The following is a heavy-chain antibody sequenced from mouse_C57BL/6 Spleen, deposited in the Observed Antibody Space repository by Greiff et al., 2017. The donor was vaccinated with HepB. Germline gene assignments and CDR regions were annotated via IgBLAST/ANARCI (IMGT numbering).Heavy chain of an antibody. CDR2: IYPGSGST. CDR1: GYTFTSYW. J-gene: IGHJ3*01. D-gene: IGHD1-1*01. CDR3: AVGYYGSSPWFAY. V-gene: IGHV1-55*01. Sequence: QVQLQQPGAELVKPGASVKMSCKASGYTFTSYWITWVKQRPGQGLEWIGDIYPGSGSTNYNEKFKSKATLTVDTSSSTAYMQLSSLTSEDSAVYYCAVGYYGSSPWFAYWGQGTLVTVSA.